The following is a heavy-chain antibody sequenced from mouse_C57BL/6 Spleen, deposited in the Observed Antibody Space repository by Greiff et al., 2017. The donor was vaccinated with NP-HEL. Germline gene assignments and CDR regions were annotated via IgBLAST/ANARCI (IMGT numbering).Heavy chain of an antibody. D-gene: IGHD2-1*01. J-gene: IGHJ4*01. CDR2: IDPSDSET. CDR3: ARHYYGNYYAMDY. V-gene: IGHV1-52*01. Sequence: QVQLKQPGAELVRPGSSVKLSCKASGYTFTSYWMHWVKQRPIQGLEWIGNIDPSDSETHYNQKFKDKATLTVDKSSSTAYMQLSSLTSEDSAVYYCARHYYGNYYAMDYWGQGTSVTVSS. CDR1: GYTFTSYW.